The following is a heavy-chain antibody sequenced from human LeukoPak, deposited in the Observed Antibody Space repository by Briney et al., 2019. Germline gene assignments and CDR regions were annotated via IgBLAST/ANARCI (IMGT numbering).Heavy chain of an antibody. V-gene: IGHV4-59*01. CDR1: GGSISSYY. D-gene: IGHD5-24*01. CDR3: ARSVEMATSSYWYFDL. CDR2: IYYSGST. Sequence: KPSETLSLTCTVSGGSISSYYWSWIRQPPGKGLEWIGYIYYSGSTNYNPSLKSRVTISVDTSKNQFSLKLSSVTAADTAVYYCARSVEMATSSYWYFDLWGRGTLVTVSS. J-gene: IGHJ2*01.